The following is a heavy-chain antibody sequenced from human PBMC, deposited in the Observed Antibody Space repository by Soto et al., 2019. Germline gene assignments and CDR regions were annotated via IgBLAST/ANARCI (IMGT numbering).Heavy chain of an antibody. CDR2: TYYRSRWYN. Sequence: QVQLQQSGPGLVKASQTLSLACAISGDSVSSNSAAWNWIRQSPSSGLEWLGRTYYRSRWYNDYAVSVKSRITINTDTSKNQFSLQLNSVTPEDTAVYYCARHSSPVGATHPFDYWGQGTLVTVSS. D-gene: IGHD1-26*01. V-gene: IGHV6-1*01. CDR1: GDSVSSNSAA. J-gene: IGHJ4*02. CDR3: ARHSSPVGATHPFDY.